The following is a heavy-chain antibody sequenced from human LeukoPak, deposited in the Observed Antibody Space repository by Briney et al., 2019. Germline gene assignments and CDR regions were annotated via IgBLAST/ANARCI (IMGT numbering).Heavy chain of an antibody. J-gene: IGHJ6*02. CDR3: ARADGIAAAGTYTKSGMDV. D-gene: IGHD6-13*01. CDR2: TYYRSKWYN. Sequence: SQTLSLTCAISGDSVSSNSAAWNWIRQSPSRGLEWLGRTYYRSKWYNGYAVSVKSRITINPDTSKNQFSLQLNSVTPEDTAVYYCARADGIAAAGTYTKSGMDVWGQGTTVTVSS. CDR1: GDSVSSNSAA. V-gene: IGHV6-1*01.